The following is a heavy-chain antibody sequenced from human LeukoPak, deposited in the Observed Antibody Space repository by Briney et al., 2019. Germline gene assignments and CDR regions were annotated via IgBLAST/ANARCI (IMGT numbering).Heavy chain of an antibody. Sequence: GASVKVSCKASGGTFSSYAISWVRQAPGQGLEWMGGIIPIFGTANYAQKFQGRVTITADESTSTAYMELSSLRSEDTAVYYCARAPGFRRVTLYYFDYWGQGTLVTVSS. D-gene: IGHD3-10*01. V-gene: IGHV1-69*13. J-gene: IGHJ4*02. CDR3: ARAPGFRRVTLYYFDY. CDR1: GGTFSSYA. CDR2: IIPIFGTA.